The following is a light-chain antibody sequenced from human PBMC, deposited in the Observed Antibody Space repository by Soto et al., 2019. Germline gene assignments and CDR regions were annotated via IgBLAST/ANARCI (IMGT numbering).Light chain of an antibody. CDR2: GSS. V-gene: IGKV3D-15*01. CDR3: QQYNNWGLS. J-gene: IGKJ4*01. Sequence: IALTQSPATLSVSPGERVTLSCRASENVATNLAWYQQRPCQPPRLLIYGSSTRATGISATFSGSGSRTEFTLTISSLQSEDSAVYYCQQYNNWGLSFGGGTRVEI. CDR1: ENVATN.